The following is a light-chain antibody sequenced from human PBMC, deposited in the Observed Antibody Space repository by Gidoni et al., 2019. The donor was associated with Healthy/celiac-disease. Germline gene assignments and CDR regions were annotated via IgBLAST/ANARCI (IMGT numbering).Light chain of an antibody. J-gene: IGKJ1*01. Sequence: EIVMTQSPATLSVSPGERATLSCRASQSVSSNLAWYQQKPGQAPRLLIYGASTRATGIPARFSGSGSGTEFTLTISSLQSEDFAVYYCQQYTSWTFXXXTKVEIK. V-gene: IGKV3-15*01. CDR1: QSVSSN. CDR3: QQYTSWT. CDR2: GAS.